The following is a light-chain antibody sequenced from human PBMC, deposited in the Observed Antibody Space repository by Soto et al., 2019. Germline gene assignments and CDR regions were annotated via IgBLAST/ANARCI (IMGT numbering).Light chain of an antibody. J-gene: IGKJ3*01. V-gene: IGKV1-9*01. CDR2: AAS. CDR3: QQLNSYPLT. CDR1: QGISSY. Sequence: IQLTQSPSSLSASVGDRVTITCRASQGISSYLAWYQQKPGKAPKLLIHAASTLKSGVPSRFSGSGSGTDFTLTISSLQPEDFATYYCQQLNSYPLTFGPGTKVDIK.